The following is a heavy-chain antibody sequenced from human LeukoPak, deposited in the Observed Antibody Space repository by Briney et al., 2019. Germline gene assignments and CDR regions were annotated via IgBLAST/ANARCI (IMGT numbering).Heavy chain of an antibody. CDR2: ISWNSGSI. CDR3: ANSYYYGSGSYSDAFDI. J-gene: IGHJ3*02. V-gene: IGHV3-9*01. Sequence: PGGSLRLSCAASGFTFDDYAMHWVRQAPGKGLEWVSGISWNSGSIGYADSVKGRFTISRDNAKNSLYLQMNSLRAEDTALYYCANSYYYGSGSYSDAFDIWGQGTMVTVSS. CDR1: GFTFDDYA. D-gene: IGHD3-10*01.